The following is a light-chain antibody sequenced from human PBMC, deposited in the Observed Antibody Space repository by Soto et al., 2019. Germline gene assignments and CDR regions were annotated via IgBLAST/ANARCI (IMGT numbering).Light chain of an antibody. V-gene: IGKV3-11*01. Sequence: EIVLTQSPATLSLSPGERATLSCRASQSVSSYLAWYQQKPGQAPRLLIYDTSNRATGVSARFSGSGSGTDFTLTISSLEPEDFGVYYCQQRSNWPPTFGQGTRLEIK. J-gene: IGKJ5*01. CDR1: QSVSSY. CDR2: DTS. CDR3: QQRSNWPPT.